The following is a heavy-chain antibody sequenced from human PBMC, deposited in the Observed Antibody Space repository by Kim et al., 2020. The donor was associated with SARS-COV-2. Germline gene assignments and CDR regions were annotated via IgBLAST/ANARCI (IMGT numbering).Heavy chain of an antibody. D-gene: IGHD3-22*01. CDR3: ARVDGSGHDERGYFDV. J-gene: IGHJ4*02. Sequence: SETLSLTCTVSGGSIGNYYWSWIRQPPGKGLEWIAYIYYTGSTNYNPSLKSRVTMSVDTSKNQFSLRLNSMTAADTGVYYCARVDGSGHDERGYFDVWGQGTLVTVSS. CDR1: GGSIGNYY. CDR2: IYYTGST. V-gene: IGHV4-59*01.